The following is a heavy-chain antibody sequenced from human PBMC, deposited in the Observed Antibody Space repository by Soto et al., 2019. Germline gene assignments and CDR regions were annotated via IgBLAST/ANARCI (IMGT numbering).Heavy chain of an antibody. J-gene: IGHJ3*02. CDR1: GGSISSYY. Sequence: VQLQESGPGLVKPSETLSLTCTVSGGSISSYYWSWIRQPPGKGLEWIGYIYYSGSTNYNPSLKSRVTISVDTSKNQFSLKLSSVTAADTAVYYCARVKGYCSSTSCYLGAFDIWGQGTMVTVSS. CDR2: IYYSGST. V-gene: IGHV4-59*01. CDR3: ARVKGYCSSTSCYLGAFDI. D-gene: IGHD2-2*01.